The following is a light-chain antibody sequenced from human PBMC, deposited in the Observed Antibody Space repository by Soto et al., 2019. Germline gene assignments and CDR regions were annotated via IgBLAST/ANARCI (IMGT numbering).Light chain of an antibody. CDR3: QQYNSYRA. Sequence: DIQMTQSPSTLSASVGARVPITCRASQSIDTWSAWHQQNPGQVPQLLISKASSLESGVPSRFSGSGSGTEFTLTISSLQPDDSATYYCQQYNSYRAFGQGTKVDI. V-gene: IGKV1-5*03. J-gene: IGKJ1*01. CDR2: KAS. CDR1: QSIDTW.